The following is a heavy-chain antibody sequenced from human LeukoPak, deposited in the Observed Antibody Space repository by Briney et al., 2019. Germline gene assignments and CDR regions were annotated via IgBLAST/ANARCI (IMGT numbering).Heavy chain of an antibody. CDR2: INTNTGNP. CDR1: GYTFTSYA. V-gene: IGHV7-4-1*02. J-gene: IGHJ6*02. Sequence: ASVKVSCKASGYTFTSYAMNWVRQAPGQGLEWMGWINTNTGNPTYAQGFTGRFVFSLDTSVSTAYLQISNLKAEDTAVYYCARDEIQLWPHYYYYGMDVWGQGTTVTVSS. D-gene: IGHD5-18*01. CDR3: ARDEIQLWPHYYYYGMDV.